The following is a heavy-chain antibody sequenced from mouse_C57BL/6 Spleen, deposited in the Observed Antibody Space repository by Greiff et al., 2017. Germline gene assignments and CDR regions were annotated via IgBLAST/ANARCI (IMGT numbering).Heavy chain of an antibody. Sequence: DVMLVESGGGLVQPGGSLSLSCAASGFTFTDYYMSWVRQPPGKALEWLGFIRNKANGYTTEYSASVKGRFTISRDNSQSILYLQMYALRAEDSATYYCARYITGRGCPYFDYWGQGTTLTVSS. V-gene: IGHV7-3*01. J-gene: IGHJ2*01. CDR1: GFTFTDYY. D-gene: IGHD4-1*01. CDR2: IRNKANGYTT. CDR3: ARYITGRGCPYFDY.